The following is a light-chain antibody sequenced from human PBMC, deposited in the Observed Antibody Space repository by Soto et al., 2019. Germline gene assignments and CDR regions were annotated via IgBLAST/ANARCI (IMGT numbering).Light chain of an antibody. CDR1: SSDVGTYNL. V-gene: IGLV2-23*01. CDR2: EGN. Sequence: QSVLTQPASVSESPGQSITISCTGTSSDVGTYNLVTWYQQHPGKAPKPIIYEGNKRPSGVSNRFSASKSGNTASLTISGLLAEDEADYYCCSYAPSRTLLFGGGTKLTVL. J-gene: IGLJ2*01. CDR3: CSYAPSRTLL.